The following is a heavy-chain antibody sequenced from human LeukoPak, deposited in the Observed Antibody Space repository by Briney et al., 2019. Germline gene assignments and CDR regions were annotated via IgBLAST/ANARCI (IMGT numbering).Heavy chain of an antibody. CDR2: ITDSGRSS. J-gene: IGHJ4*02. Sequence: PGGSLRLSCGFSGFTFSNYAMSWVRQAPGKGLEWISGITDSGRSSYFADSVRGRFTISRDKYKNTLYLQMNSLRAEDTALYFCAKDGGGNCYDPIDYWGQGILVTVPS. CDR1: GFTFSNYA. V-gene: IGHV3-23*01. CDR3: AKDGGGNCYDPIDY. D-gene: IGHD2-21*01.